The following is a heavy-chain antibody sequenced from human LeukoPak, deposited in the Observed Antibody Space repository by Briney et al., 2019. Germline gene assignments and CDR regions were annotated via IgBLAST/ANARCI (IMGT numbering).Heavy chain of an antibody. CDR2: INSDESST. CDR3: ARGRYYNDRSDYYYFDY. CDR1: GFTFSSYW. Sequence: GGSLRLSCAASGFTFSSYWMHWVRHAPGKGLVWVSRINSDESSTSYADSVKGRLTISRDNAKNSQYLQMNSLRAEDTAVYYCARGRYYNDRSDYYYFDYWGQGTLVTVSS. J-gene: IGHJ4*02. D-gene: IGHD3-22*01. V-gene: IGHV3-74*01.